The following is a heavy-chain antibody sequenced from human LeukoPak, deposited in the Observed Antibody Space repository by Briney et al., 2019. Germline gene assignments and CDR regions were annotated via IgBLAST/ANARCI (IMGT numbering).Heavy chain of an antibody. V-gene: IGHV3-74*01. CDR3: AKDYYDFWSGGYYYYYGMDV. CDR2: INSDGTTT. D-gene: IGHD3-3*01. J-gene: IGHJ6*02. CDR1: GFTFSSNW. Sequence: GGSLRLSCAASGFTFSSNWMHWVRQAPGKGLVWVSRINSDGTTTNYADSVKGRFTISRDNSKNTLYLQMNSLRSDDTAVYYCAKDYYDFWSGGYYYYYGMDVWGQGTTVTVSS.